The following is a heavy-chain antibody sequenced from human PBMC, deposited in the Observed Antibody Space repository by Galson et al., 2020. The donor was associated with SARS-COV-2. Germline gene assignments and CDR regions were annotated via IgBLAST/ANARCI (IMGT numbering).Heavy chain of an antibody. CDR1: GGSISSSNYY. Sequence: SETLSLTCNVSGGSISSSNYYWGWIRQPPGKGLEWIGQIYYSGNTNYNPSLKSRVTISVDTSKSHFSLKLSSVTAADTAVYYCARTLGYCSRTSCSNWFDPWGQGTLVTVSS. CDR3: ARTLGYCSRTSCSNWFDP. D-gene: IGHD2-2*01. J-gene: IGHJ5*02. CDR2: IYYSGNT. V-gene: IGHV4-39*02.